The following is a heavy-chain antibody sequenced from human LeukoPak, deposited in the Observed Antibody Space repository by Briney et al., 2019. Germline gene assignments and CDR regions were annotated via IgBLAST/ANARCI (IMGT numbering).Heavy chain of an antibody. V-gene: IGHV3-21*01. Sequence: GGSLRLSCAASEFTFSSYTMNWVRQAPGKGLEWVSSISSSSSYIHYVDSVKGRFTISRDNAKNSLYLQMNSLRVEDTAVYYCAKDGDWAFDHWAQGTLVSVSS. D-gene: IGHD2-21*02. CDR3: AKDGDWAFDH. J-gene: IGHJ4*02. CDR1: EFTFSSYT. CDR2: ISSSSSYI.